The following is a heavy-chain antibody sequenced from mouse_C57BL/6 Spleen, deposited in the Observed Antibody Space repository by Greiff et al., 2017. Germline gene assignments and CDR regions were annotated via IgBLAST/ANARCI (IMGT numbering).Heavy chain of an antibody. CDR1: GYTFTSYW. Sequence: QVQLQQPGAELVRPGSSVKLSRKASGYTFTSYWMDWVKQRPGQGLEWIGNIYPSDSETHYNQKFKDKATLTVDKSSSTAYMQLSSLTSEDSAVYYCARENYGTTGFAYWGQGTLVTVSA. D-gene: IGHD2-1*01. CDR2: IYPSDSET. V-gene: IGHV1-61*01. J-gene: IGHJ3*01. CDR3: ARENYGTTGFAY.